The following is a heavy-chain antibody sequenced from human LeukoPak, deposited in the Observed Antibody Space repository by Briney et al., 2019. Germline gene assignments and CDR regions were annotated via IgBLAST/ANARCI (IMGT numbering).Heavy chain of an antibody. CDR2: INHSGST. Sequence: PSETLSLTCAVYGGSFSGYYWSWIRQPPGKGLEWIGEINHSGSTNYNPSLESRVTISVDTSKNQFSLKLSSVTAADTAVYYCARGRQSVAGFDYWGQGTLVTVSS. V-gene: IGHV4-34*01. D-gene: IGHD6-19*01. CDR1: GGSFSGYY. CDR3: ARGRQSVAGFDY. J-gene: IGHJ4*02.